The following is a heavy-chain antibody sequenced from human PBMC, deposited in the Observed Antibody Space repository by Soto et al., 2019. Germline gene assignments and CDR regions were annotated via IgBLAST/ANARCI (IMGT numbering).Heavy chain of an antibody. D-gene: IGHD3-16*02. CDR1: GGSISSGGYY. Sequence: SETLSLTCTVSGGSISSGGYYWSWIRQHPGKGLEWIGYIYYSGSTYYNPSLKSRVTISVDTSKNQFSLKLSSVTAADTAVYYCARTLYRRLRLGELSLPSFDYWGQGTLVTVSS. J-gene: IGHJ4*02. V-gene: IGHV4-31*03. CDR2: IYYSGST. CDR3: ARTLYRRLRLGELSLPSFDY.